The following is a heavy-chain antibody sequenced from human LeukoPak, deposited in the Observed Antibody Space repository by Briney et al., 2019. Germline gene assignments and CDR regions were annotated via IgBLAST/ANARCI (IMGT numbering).Heavy chain of an antibody. CDR3: ARGYYYGSGRRTNWFDP. V-gene: IGHV1-2*02. Sequence: ASVKVSCKASGYTFTGYYMHWVRQAPGQGLEWMGWINPNSGGTNYAQKFQGRVTMTRDTSISTAYMELSRLRSDDTAVYYCARGYYYGSGRRTNWFDPWGQGTLVTVSS. CDR1: GYTFTGYY. CDR2: INPNSGGT. J-gene: IGHJ5*02. D-gene: IGHD3-10*01.